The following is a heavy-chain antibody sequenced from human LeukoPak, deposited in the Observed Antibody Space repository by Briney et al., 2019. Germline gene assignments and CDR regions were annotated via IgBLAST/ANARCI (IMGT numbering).Heavy chain of an antibody. Sequence: PGGSLRLSCAASGFTFSSYAMSWVRQAPGKGLEWVSAIGGSGGSTYYADSVKGRFTISRDNSKNTLYLQMNSLRAEDTAVYYCAEGITYYYDSSGYYEWNDAFDIWGQGTMVTVSS. J-gene: IGHJ3*02. CDR3: AEGITYYYDSSGYYEWNDAFDI. D-gene: IGHD3-22*01. CDR2: IGGSGGST. CDR1: GFTFSSYA. V-gene: IGHV3-23*01.